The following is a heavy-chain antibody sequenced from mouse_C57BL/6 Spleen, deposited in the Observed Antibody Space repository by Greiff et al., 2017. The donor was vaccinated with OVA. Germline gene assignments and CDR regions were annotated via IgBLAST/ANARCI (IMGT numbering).Heavy chain of an antibody. CDR3: ARTAYYSNYLDY. CDR2: IYPGGGYT. V-gene: IGHV1-63*01. J-gene: IGHJ2*01. D-gene: IGHD2-5*01. Sequence: VQLQESGAELVRPGTSVKMSCKASGYTFTNYWIGWAKQRPGHGLEWIGDIYPGGGYTNYNEKFKGKATLTADKSSSTAYMQFSSLTSEDSAVYFCARTAYYSNYLDYWGQGTTLTVSS. CDR1: GYTFTNYW.